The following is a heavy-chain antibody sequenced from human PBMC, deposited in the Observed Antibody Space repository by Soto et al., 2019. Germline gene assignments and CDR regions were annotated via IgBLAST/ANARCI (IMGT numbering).Heavy chain of an antibody. CDR1: GGSISSYY. D-gene: IGHD4-17*01. Sequence: SETLSLTCTVSGGSISSYYWSWIRQPPGKGLEWIGYIYYSGSTNYNPSLKSRVTIPVDTSKNQFSLKLSSVTAADTAVDYCARRYGGNFDYWGQGTLVTVSS. J-gene: IGHJ4*02. CDR3: ARRYGGNFDY. V-gene: IGHV4-59*01. CDR2: IYYSGST.